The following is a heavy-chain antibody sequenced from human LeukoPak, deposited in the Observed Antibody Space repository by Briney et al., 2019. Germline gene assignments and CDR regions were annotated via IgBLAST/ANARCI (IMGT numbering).Heavy chain of an antibody. CDR2: IGGSGGST. CDR1: GFTFSSHV. D-gene: IGHD5-12*01. V-gene: IGHV3-23*01. Sequence: GGSLRLSCAASGFTFSSHVMSWVRQAPGKGLEWVSAIGGSGGSTYYADSVKGRFTISRDNSKNTLHLQMNSLRAEDTAVYYCAKGGKYYGMDVWGQGTTVTVSS. CDR3: AKGGKYYGMDV. J-gene: IGHJ6*02.